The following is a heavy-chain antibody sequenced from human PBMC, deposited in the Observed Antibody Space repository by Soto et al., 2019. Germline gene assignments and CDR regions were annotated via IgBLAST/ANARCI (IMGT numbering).Heavy chain of an antibody. CDR3: ARGHYDYYFDY. J-gene: IGHJ4*02. CDR2: IYHSGST. V-gene: IGHV4-30-2*01. Sequence: QLQLQESGSGLVKPSQTLSLTCAVSGGSISSGGYSWSWIRQPPGTGLEWIGYIYHSGSTYYNPSRKRRVTISVDRSKNQFSLKLSSVTAADTAVYYCARGHYDYYFDYWGQGTLVTVSS. CDR1: GGSISSGGYS. D-gene: IGHD3-22*01.